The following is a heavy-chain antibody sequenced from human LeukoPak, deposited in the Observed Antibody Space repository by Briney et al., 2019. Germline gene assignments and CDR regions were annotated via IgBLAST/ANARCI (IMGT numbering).Heavy chain of an antibody. D-gene: IGHD2-2*01. Sequence: SETLSLTCTVSGGSISSSSYSWGWIRQPPGKGLEWIGSIYYSGSTYYNPSLKSRVTISVDTSKNQFSLKLSSVTAADTAVYYCARHGLYQLGGGWFDPWGQGTLVTVSS. J-gene: IGHJ5*02. CDR3: ARHGLYQLGGGWFDP. CDR1: GGSISSSSYS. CDR2: IYYSGST. V-gene: IGHV4-39*01.